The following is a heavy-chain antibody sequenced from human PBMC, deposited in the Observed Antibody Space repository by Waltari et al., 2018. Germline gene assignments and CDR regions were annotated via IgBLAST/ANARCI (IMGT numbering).Heavy chain of an antibody. D-gene: IGHD2-15*01. CDR3: ARDRGRGLYLDS. J-gene: IGHJ4*02. CDR2: VRGDGNA. Sequence: QLRLQEWGTGLVKPSGTLSLTCAVSGDYMSTTDYWRWVRQHPGKVREWSGQVRGDGNANSRPSFASRLTHSRDRSNEQFALKVTSGTAADTAVYYCARDRGRGLYLDSWGPGTLVTVSP. CDR1: GDYMSTTDY. V-gene: IGHV4-4*02.